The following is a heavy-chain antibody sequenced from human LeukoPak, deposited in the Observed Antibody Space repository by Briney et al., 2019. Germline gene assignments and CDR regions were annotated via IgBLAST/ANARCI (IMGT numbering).Heavy chain of an antibody. CDR2: INPNSGYT. J-gene: IGHJ4*02. CDR1: AYTFTDYY. V-gene: IGHV1-2*02. CDR3: ARGDTMVRGVISVY. Sequence: ASVKLSCTASAYTFTDYYIHWGRHAPGQGLEYMGWINPNSGYTKYSPKFQDRGTMTRATSITTVSMYLSRLISGDTASYYCARGDTMVRGVISVYWGQGTLVTVSS. D-gene: IGHD3-10*01.